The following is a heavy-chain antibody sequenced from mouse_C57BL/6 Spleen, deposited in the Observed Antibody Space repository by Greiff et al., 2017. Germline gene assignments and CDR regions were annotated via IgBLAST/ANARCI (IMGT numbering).Heavy chain of an antibody. CDR2: INPSSGYT. J-gene: IGHJ2*01. V-gene: IGHV1-4*01. CDR3: ASGDGGD. Sequence: QVQLQQSGAELARPGASVKMSCKASGYTFTSYTMHWVKQRPGQGLEWIGYINPSSGYTKYNQKFKDKATLTADKSSSTAYMQLSSLTSEDSAVYCCASGDGGDWGQGTTLTVSS. CDR1: GYTFTSYT. D-gene: IGHD3-3*01.